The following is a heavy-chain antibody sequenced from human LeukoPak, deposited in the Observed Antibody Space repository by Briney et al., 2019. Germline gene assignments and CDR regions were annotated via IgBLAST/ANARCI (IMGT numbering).Heavy chain of an antibody. Sequence: PGGSLRLSCAASGFTFSDYAMHWVRQAPGKGLEWVAFLRHDGSTIYYADSVKGRFTISRDNAKNTLYLQMNRLRAEDTAVYYCASRDQSCSGGSCYPIDYWGQGTLVTVSS. J-gene: IGHJ4*02. CDR1: GFTFSDYA. V-gene: IGHV3-30*02. CDR2: LRHDGSTI. D-gene: IGHD2-15*01. CDR3: ASRDQSCSGGSCYPIDY.